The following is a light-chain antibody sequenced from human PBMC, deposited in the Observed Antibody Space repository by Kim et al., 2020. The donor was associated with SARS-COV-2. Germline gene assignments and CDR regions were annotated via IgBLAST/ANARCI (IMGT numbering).Light chain of an antibody. Sequence: AAVGDRVTITCRASQDIRNELGWYQQNPGRAPKRLIDGASSLQSGVPSRFSGSGSGTEFTLTISSVQPEDFATYFCLQHSTYPITFGQGTRLEIK. CDR3: LQHSTYPIT. J-gene: IGKJ5*01. CDR2: GAS. CDR1: QDIRNE. V-gene: IGKV1-17*01.